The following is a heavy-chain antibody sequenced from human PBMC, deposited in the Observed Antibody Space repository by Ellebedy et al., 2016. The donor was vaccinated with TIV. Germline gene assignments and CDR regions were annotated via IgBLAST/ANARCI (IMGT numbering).Heavy chain of an antibody. V-gene: IGHV3-30*18. CDR1: GFTFSSYG. J-gene: IGHJ2*01. CDR2: IAFDGSIT. Sequence: GESLKISCAASGFTFSSYGMHWVRRTPGEGLEWMGVIAFDGSITYYTDSVKGRFTISRDNPKDTLYLQMNSLRPEDTALYYCAKEPKIHAGPWYFDLWGRGTLVTVSS. D-gene: IGHD5-18*01. CDR3: AKEPKIHAGPWYFDL.